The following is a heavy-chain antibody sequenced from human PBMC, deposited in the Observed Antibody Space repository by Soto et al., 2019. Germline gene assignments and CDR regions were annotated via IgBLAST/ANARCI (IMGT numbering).Heavy chain of an antibody. J-gene: IGHJ6*02. CDR3: ARDRVSSSWVRYYYGMDV. D-gene: IGHD6-13*01. Sequence: EVQLVESGGGLVKPGGSLRLSCAASGFTFSSYSMNWVRQAPGKGLEWVSSISSSSSYIYYADSVKGRFTISRDNAKNSLYLQMNSLRAEDTAVYYCARDRVSSSWVRYYYGMDVWGQGTTVTVSS. CDR1: GFTFSSYS. CDR2: ISSSSSYI. V-gene: IGHV3-21*01.